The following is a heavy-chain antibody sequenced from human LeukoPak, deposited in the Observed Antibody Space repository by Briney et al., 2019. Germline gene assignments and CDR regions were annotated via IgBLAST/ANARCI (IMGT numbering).Heavy chain of an antibody. CDR2: IIPIFGTA. J-gene: IGHJ5*02. CDR3: ATYGSGSYYNWANWFDP. Sequence: SVKVSCKASGGTFISYAISWVRQAPGQGLEWMGGIIPIFGTANYAQKFQGRVTITTDESTSTAYMELSSLRSEDTAVYYCATYGSGSYYNWANWFDPWGQGTLVTVSS. CDR1: GGTFISYA. D-gene: IGHD3-10*01. V-gene: IGHV1-69*05.